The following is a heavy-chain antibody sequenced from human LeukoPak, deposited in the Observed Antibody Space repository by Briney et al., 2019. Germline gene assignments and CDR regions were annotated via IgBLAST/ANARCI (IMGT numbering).Heavy chain of an antibody. CDR2: ITPIFGTA. J-gene: IGHJ4*02. CDR1: GGTFSSYD. Sequence: SVKVSCKASGGTFSSYDISWVRQAPGQGLEWMGGITPIFGTAKYAQKFQGRVTITAVESMSTAYMELSSLRSEDTAVYYCARGWLAETTVVTPYNYWGQGTLVTVSS. D-gene: IGHD4-23*01. V-gene: IGHV1-69*13. CDR3: ARGWLAETTVVTPYNY.